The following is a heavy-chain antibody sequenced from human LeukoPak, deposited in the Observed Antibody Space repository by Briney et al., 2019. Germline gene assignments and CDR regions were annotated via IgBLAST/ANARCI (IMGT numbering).Heavy chain of an antibody. CDR1: GFTFNSHA. V-gene: IGHV3-30-3*01. CDR2: ISSDGSNK. D-gene: IGHD6-19*01. Sequence: GGSLRLSCAASGFTFNSHAMHWVRQAPGKGLEWVAVISSDGSNKYYADSVKGRFTISRDNSKNTLYLQMSSLRAEDTAVYYCARDRYSSGWYGDFDCWGQGTLVTISS. CDR3: ARDRYSSGWYGDFDC. J-gene: IGHJ4*02.